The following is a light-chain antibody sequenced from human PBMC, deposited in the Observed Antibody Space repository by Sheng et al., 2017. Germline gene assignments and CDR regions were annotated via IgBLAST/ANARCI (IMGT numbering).Light chain of an antibody. CDR2: WAS. J-gene: IGKJ4*01. V-gene: IGKV4-1*01. CDR1: QSVSLTSNNKNY. Sequence: DIVMTQSPDSLAVSLGDRATINCKSSQSVSLTSNNKNYLAWYQQKPGQPPKLLISWASSRESGVPDRFSGSGSGTDFTLTISSLQAEDVAVYYCQQYYSSPLTFGGGTKVEIK. CDR3: QQYYSSPLT.